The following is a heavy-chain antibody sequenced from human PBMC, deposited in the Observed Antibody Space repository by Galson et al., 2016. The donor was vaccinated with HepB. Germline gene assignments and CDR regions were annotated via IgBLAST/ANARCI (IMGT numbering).Heavy chain of an antibody. Sequence: SVKVSCKASGYTFVIYYIHWVRRAPGQGLEWMGIINPIAGTTTYEQRFQGRLTLTRDTSTSTVYMDLSSLTSEDTAVYYCTRERGSHGFDYWGQGTLVTVST. D-gene: IGHD3-16*01. CDR2: INPIAGTT. J-gene: IGHJ4*02. CDR1: GYTFVIYY. CDR3: TRERGSHGFDY. V-gene: IGHV1-46*01.